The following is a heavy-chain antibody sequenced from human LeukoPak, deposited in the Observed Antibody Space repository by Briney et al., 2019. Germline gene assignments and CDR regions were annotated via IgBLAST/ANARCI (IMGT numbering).Heavy chain of an antibody. D-gene: IGHD2-2*01. J-gene: IGHJ5*02. CDR3: AKADGDAPSDR. V-gene: IGHV3-30*02. Sequence: GGSLRLSCAASGFTFSRSDMHWLRQAPGKGLEWVAFIRYDGSDKYYGNSVKGRFTISRDNSKNTLYLQMYSLRAEDTAVYYCAKADGDAPSDRWGQGTLVTVSS. CDR2: IRYDGSDK. CDR1: GFTFSRSD.